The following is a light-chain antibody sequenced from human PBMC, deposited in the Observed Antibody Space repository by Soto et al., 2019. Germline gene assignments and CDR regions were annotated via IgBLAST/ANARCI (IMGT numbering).Light chain of an antibody. CDR2: DAS. CDR1: QSVSSY. Sequence: EIVLTQSPATLYLSPGERATLSCRASQSVSSYLAWYQQKPGQAPRLLIYDASNRATGIPARFSGSGSGTDFTLTSSSLEPEDFAVYYCQQRSDWPLTFGGGTKVEIK. CDR3: QQRSDWPLT. J-gene: IGKJ4*01. V-gene: IGKV3-11*01.